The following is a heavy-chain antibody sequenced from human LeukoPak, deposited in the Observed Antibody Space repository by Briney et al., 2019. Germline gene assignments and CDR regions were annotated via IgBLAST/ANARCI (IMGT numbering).Heavy chain of an antibody. CDR2: IYYSGST. CDR1: GGSISSYY. Sequence: SETLSLTCTVSGGSISSYYWSWIRQPPGKGLEWIGYIYYSGSTNYNPSLKSRVTISVDTSKNQFSLKLSSVTAADTAVYYCARTYYDFWSGYFLDYRGQGTLVTVSS. J-gene: IGHJ4*02. D-gene: IGHD3-3*01. V-gene: IGHV4-59*01. CDR3: ARTYYDFWSGYFLDY.